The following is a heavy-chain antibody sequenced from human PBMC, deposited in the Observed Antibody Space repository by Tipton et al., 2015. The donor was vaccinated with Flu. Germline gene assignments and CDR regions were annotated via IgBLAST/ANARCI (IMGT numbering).Heavy chain of an antibody. Sequence: GSLRLSCAASGFTFSSYGMHWVRQAPGKGLEWVAFIRYDGSNKYYADSVKGRFTISRDNSKNTLYLQMDSLRAEDTGTYYCARDTGGTSRFDFWGQGTLVTVSS. CDR3: ARDTGGTSRFDF. CDR2: IRYDGSNK. V-gene: IGHV3-30*02. CDR1: GFTFSSYG. J-gene: IGHJ4*02. D-gene: IGHD1-7*01.